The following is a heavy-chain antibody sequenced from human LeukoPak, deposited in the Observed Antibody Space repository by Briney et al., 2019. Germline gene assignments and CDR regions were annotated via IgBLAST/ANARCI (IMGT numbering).Heavy chain of an antibody. CDR2: INSDGSAT. Sequence: GGSLRLSCVASGFTLSTYWMHWVRQAPGKGLVWVSRINSDGSATSYADSVMVRFTISRDSAKNTLSLQMHSLRAEDTAVYYCARLDSTRKSHAFDIWGQGTMVTVSS. D-gene: IGHD1-14*01. CDR1: GFTLSTYW. J-gene: IGHJ3*02. V-gene: IGHV3-74*01. CDR3: ARLDSTRKSHAFDI.